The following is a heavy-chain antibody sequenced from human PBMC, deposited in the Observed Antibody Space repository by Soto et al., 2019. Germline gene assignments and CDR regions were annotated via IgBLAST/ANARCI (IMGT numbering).Heavy chain of an antibody. D-gene: IGHD2-21*01. J-gene: IGHJ6*02. V-gene: IGHV1-69*13. CDR2: IIPIFGTA. CDR3: ARGTLLTSYGMDI. Sequence: ASVKVSCKASGGTFSSYAISWVRQAPGQGLEWMGGIIPIFGTANYAQKFQGRVTITADESITTAYLQWTSLKASDTAMYYCARGTLLTSYGMDIWGQGTSVTVSS. CDR1: GGTFSSYA.